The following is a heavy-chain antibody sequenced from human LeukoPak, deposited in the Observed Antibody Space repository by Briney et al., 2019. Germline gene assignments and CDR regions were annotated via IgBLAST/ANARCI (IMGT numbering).Heavy chain of an antibody. CDR2: IKPDGSET. J-gene: IGHJ3*02. D-gene: IGHD3-22*01. CDR3: ATFSSGFYPKEPFDI. CDR1: GFDLSENW. Sequence: GGSLRLSCAASGFDLSENWMSWVRQAPGKGLEWVAKIKPDGSETSYVDSVEGRFTISRDNAKNSLFLQMNSLRAEDTALYYCATFSSGFYPKEPFDIWGRGTMVSVSS. V-gene: IGHV3-7*01.